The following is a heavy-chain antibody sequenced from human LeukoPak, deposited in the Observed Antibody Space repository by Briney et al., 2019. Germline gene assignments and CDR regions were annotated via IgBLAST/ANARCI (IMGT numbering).Heavy chain of an antibody. CDR3: ARGIANVYYYSYYFDY. Sequence: SETLSLTCTVSGGSISSYYWSWIRQPPGKGLEWIGYIYYSGSTNYSPSLKSRVTISVDTSKNQFSLKLSSVTAADTAVYYCARGIANVYYYSYYFDYWGQGTLVTVSS. J-gene: IGHJ4*02. D-gene: IGHD3-16*01. CDR1: GGSISSYY. CDR2: IYYSGST. V-gene: IGHV4-59*01.